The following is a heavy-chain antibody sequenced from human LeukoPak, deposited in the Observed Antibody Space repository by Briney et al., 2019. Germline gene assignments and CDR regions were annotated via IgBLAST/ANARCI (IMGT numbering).Heavy chain of an antibody. V-gene: IGHV3-11*04. CDR3: ARARVGAKEVDYFDY. Sequence: GGSLRLSCAASGFTFSDYYMSWIRQAPGKGLEWVSYISSSGSTIYYADSVKGRFTISRDNAKNSLYLQMNSLRAEDTAVYYCARARVGAKEVDYFDYWGQGTLVTVSS. CDR2: ISSSGSTI. CDR1: GFTFSDYY. J-gene: IGHJ4*02. D-gene: IGHD1-26*01.